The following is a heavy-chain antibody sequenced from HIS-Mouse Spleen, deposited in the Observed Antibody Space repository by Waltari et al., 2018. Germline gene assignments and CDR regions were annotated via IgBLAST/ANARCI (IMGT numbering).Heavy chain of an antibody. CDR3: ARDIKAAAC. D-gene: IGHD6-13*01. CDR1: GFTARSLD. V-gene: IGHV3-66*01. CDR2: INSGGST. J-gene: IGHJ4*02. Sequence: EVQQVESGGGLVQPGGSLRLYCHASGFTARSLDMSWGRQAPGKGLEWVSVINSGGSTYYADSVKGRLTISRDNSKNTLYLQMNSLRAEDTAVYYCARDIKAAACWGQGTLVTVSS.